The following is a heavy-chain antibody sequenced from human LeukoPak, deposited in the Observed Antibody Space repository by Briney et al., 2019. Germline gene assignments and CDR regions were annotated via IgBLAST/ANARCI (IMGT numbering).Heavy chain of an antibody. V-gene: IGHV3-74*01. CDR3: ARGPLGNYYDSSGYYFGRVDY. D-gene: IGHD3-22*01. J-gene: IGHJ4*02. Sequence: GGSLRLSCAASGFTFSSYWMHWVRHAPGKGLVWVSRINSDGSSTSYADSVKGRFTISRGNAKNTLYLQMNSLRAEDTAVYYCARGPLGNYYDSSGYYFGRVDYWGQGTLVTVSS. CDR2: INSDGSST. CDR1: GFTFSSYW.